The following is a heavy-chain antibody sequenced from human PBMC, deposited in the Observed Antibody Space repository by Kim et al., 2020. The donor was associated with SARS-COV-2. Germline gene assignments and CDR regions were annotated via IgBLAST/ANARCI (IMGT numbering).Heavy chain of an antibody. CDR1: GGSISSSSYY. CDR2: IYYSGST. D-gene: IGHD1-26*01. J-gene: IGHJ4*02. V-gene: IGHV4-39*01. CDR3: ARQGGSYYPFDY. Sequence: SETLSLTCTVSGGSISSSSYYWGWIRQPPGKGLEWIGSIYYSGSTYYNPSLKSRVTISVDTSKNQFSLKLNSVTAADTALYYCARQGGSYYPFDYWGQGTLVTVSS.